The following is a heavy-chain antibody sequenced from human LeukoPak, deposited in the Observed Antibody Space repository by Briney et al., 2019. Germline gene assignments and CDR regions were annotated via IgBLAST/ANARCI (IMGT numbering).Heavy chain of an antibody. D-gene: IGHD5-18*01. V-gene: IGHV4-39*07. CDR1: GGSISSSSYY. Sequence: SETLSLTCTVSGGSISSSSYYWGWIRQPPGKGLEWIGSIYYSGSTYYNPSLKSRVTISVDKSKNQISLPLSSVPAADTAVYYCARDRGVTDTALVEYWGQGTLVPVSS. CDR3: ARDRGVTDTALVEY. J-gene: IGHJ4*02. CDR2: IYYSGST.